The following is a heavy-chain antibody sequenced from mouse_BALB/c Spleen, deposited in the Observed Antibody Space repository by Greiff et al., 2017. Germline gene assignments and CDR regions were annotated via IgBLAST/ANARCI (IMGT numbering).Heavy chain of an antibody. CDR1: GDSITSGY. CDR2: ISYSGST. J-gene: IGHJ3*01. V-gene: IGHV3-8*02. D-gene: IGHD2-4*01. CDR3: GRYIGAADDCDGFGF. Sequence: EVQVVESGPSLVKPSQSLSLTCSVTGDSITSGYWNWIRKFPGNKLESMGYISYSGSTYYNPSLKSRISITRDTSKNQYYLQLNSVTTEDTATYYCGRYIGAADDCDGFGFWGSGTLGTVSA.